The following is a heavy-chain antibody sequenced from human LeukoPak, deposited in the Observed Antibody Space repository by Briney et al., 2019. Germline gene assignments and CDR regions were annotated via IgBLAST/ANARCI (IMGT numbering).Heavy chain of an antibody. D-gene: IGHD2-21*02. CDR3: ARGDSDYFDY. V-gene: IGHV4-30-2*01. CDR1: GGSISSGGYS. Sequence: SETLFLTCAVSGGSISSGGYSWSWIRQPPGKGLEWIGYIYHSGSTYYNPSLKSRVTISVDRSKNQFSLKLSSVTAADTAVYYCARGDSDYFDYWGQGTLVTVSS. J-gene: IGHJ4*02. CDR2: IYHSGST.